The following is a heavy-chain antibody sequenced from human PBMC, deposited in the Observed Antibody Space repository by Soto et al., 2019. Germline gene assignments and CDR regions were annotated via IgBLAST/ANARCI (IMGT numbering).Heavy chain of an antibody. CDR3: AAEGAYSGSYYGNGY. D-gene: IGHD1-26*01. CDR1: GFTFTSSA. J-gene: IGHJ4*02. V-gene: IGHV1-58*01. CDR2: IVVGSGNT. Sequence: GASVKVSCKASGFTFTSSAVQWVRQARGQRLEWIGWIVVGSGNTNYAQKFQERVTITRDMSTSTAYMELSSLRSEDTAVYYCAAEGAYSGSYYGNGYWGQGTLVTVSS.